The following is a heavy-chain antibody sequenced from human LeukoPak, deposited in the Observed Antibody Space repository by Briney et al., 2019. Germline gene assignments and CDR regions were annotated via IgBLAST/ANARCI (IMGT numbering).Heavy chain of an antibody. CDR1: GGSFSGYY. CDR2: INHSGST. V-gene: IGHV4-34*01. CDR3: ARGRGGGSGWYYYYYGMDV. Sequence: SETLSLTCAVYGGSFSGYYWSWIRQPPGKGLEWIGEINHSGSTNYNPSLKSRVTISVDTSKNQFSLKLSSVTAAGTAVYYCARGRGGGSGWYYYYYGMDVWGKGTTVTVSS. J-gene: IGHJ6*04. D-gene: IGHD6-19*01.